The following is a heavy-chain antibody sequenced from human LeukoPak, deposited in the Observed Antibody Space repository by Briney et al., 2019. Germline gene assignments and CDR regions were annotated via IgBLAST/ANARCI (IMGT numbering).Heavy chain of an antibody. CDR1: GYTFTDYY. D-gene: IGHD3-10*01. J-gene: IGHJ3*02. Sequence: ASVKVSCKSSGYTFTDYYMHWVRQAPGQGLEWMGWINPKSGGTNYAQKFQGRVTMTRDTSIGTAYMDMSSLRSDDTAVYYCARNLWFGESSDAFDMWGQGTMVTVSS. V-gene: IGHV1-2*02. CDR3: ARNLWFGESSDAFDM. CDR2: INPKSGGT.